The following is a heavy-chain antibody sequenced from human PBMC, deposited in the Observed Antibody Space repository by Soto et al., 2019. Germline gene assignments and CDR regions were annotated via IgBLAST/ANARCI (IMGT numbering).Heavy chain of an antibody. CDR3: ARVGIAVAGDYFDY. CDR2: IYYSGST. CDR1: GGSISSGGYY. J-gene: IGHJ4*02. Sequence: PSETLSLTCTVSGGSISSGGYYWSWIRQHPGKGLEWIGYIYYSGSTYYNPSLKSRVTISVDTSKNQFSLKLSSVTAADTAVYYCARVGIAVAGDYFDYWGQGTLVTVSS. D-gene: IGHD6-19*01. V-gene: IGHV4-31*03.